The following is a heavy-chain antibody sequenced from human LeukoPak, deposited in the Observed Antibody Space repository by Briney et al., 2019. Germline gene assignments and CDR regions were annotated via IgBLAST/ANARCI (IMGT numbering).Heavy chain of an antibody. D-gene: IGHD3-22*01. CDR2: ISYDGSNK. J-gene: IGHJ4*02. V-gene: IGHV3-30*18. CDR3: AKDYYDSSGYGSLIFDY. CDR1: GFTFSSYA. Sequence: GGSLRLSCAASGFTFSSYAMHWVRQAPGKGLEWVAVISYDGSNKYYADSVKGRFTISRDNSKNTLYLQMNSLRAEDTAVYYCAKDYYDSSGYGSLIFDYWGQGTLVTVSS.